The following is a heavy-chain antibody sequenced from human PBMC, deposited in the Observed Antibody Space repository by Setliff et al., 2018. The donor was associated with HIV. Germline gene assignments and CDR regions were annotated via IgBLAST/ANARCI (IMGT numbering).Heavy chain of an antibody. Sequence: PSETLSLTCTVSGGSITSGNYFWTWIRQPAGKGLEWIGHIYTDGSTNYNPSFRSRVTISVDSSKNQFSLNVTSVTAADTAVYYCARIPQLLDYAMDVWGQGTTVTVSS. CDR3: ARIPQLLDYAMDV. J-gene: IGHJ6*02. V-gene: IGHV4-61*09. CDR1: GGSITSGNYF. CDR2: IYTDGST. D-gene: IGHD2-2*01.